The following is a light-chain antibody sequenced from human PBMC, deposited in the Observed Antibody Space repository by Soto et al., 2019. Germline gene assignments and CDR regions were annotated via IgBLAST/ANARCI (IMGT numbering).Light chain of an antibody. CDR2: TAS. J-gene: IGKJ5*01. CDR1: QSISGY. V-gene: IGKV1-39*01. Sequence: DIQMTQSPSSLSASVGDIVTITCRASQSISGYLNWYQQKPGRAPKLLIYTASSLQSGVPSRFSGGGSGTDFTLTISRLEPEDFAVYYCQQYGYSPITFGQGTRLEIK. CDR3: QQYGYSPIT.